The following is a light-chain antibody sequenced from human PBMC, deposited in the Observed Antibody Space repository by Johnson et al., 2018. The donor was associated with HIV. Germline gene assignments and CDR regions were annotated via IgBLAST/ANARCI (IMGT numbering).Light chain of an antibody. Sequence: QSVLTQPPSVSAAPGQKVTISCSGSNSNIGNNYVSWYQQLPGTAPKLLIYENNQRSSGIPDRFSGSKSATSATLAITGLQTGDEADYYCGTGDSSLSTYVFGTGTKVTVL. CDR3: GTGDSSLSTYV. CDR2: ENN. J-gene: IGLJ1*01. V-gene: IGLV1-51*02. CDR1: NSNIGNNY.